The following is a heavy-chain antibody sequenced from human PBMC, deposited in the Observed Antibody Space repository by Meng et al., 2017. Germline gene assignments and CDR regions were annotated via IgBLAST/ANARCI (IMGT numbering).Heavy chain of an antibody. Sequence: QVQLQRWGEGWWKPSETLSLAGAVYGGSFSGYYWSWVRQPPGKGLEWIGEINHSGSTNYNPSLKSRVTISVDTSKNQFSLKLSSVTAADTAVYYCARGLPAVAVDYWGQGTLVTVSS. V-gene: IGHV4-34*01. D-gene: IGHD6-19*01. CDR1: GGSFSGYY. J-gene: IGHJ4*02. CDR2: INHSGST. CDR3: ARGLPAVAVDY.